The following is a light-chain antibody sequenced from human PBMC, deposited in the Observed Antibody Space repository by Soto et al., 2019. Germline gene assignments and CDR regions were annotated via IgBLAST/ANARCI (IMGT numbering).Light chain of an antibody. V-gene: IGKV3-20*01. J-gene: IGKJ5*01. CDR3: QQYNNWPTIT. Sequence: EIVFTQSPGTLSLSPGERATLSCRASQSVSSTYLAWYQQKPGQAPRPIVYGASSRATGIPDRFSGSGSGTDLTLTISRLEPEDFAVYYGQQYNNWPTITFGQGTRLEIK. CDR2: GAS. CDR1: QSVSSTY.